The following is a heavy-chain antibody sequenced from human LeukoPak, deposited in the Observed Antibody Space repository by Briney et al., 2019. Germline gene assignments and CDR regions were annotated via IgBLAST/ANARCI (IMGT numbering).Heavy chain of an antibody. J-gene: IGHJ5*02. V-gene: IGHV4-34*01. D-gene: IGHD3-3*01. CDR1: GGSFSGYY. Sequence: PSETLSLTCAVYGGSFSGYYWSWIRQPPGKGLEWIGEINHSGSTNYNPSLKSRVTISVDTSKNQFSLKLSSVTAADTAVYYCARGHRPVLRFLEWLFPRLGFDPWGQGTLVTVSS. CDR2: INHSGST. CDR3: ARGHRPVLRFLEWLFPRLGFDP.